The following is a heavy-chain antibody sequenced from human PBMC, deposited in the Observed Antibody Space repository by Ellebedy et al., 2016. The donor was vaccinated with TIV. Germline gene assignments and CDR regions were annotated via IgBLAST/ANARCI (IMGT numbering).Heavy chain of an antibody. Sequence: GESLKISCAGSGFTFSDYWMHWVRQAPGKGLVWVSRIRTDGSITDYAYSVKGRFTISRDNAKNTLYLQMTSRRAEDTAVYYCARAPTGIYYYYGMDVWGQGATVTVSS. D-gene: IGHD2-8*02. J-gene: IGHJ6*02. CDR1: GFTFSDYW. CDR2: IRTDGSIT. CDR3: ARAPTGIYYYYGMDV. V-gene: IGHV3-74*01.